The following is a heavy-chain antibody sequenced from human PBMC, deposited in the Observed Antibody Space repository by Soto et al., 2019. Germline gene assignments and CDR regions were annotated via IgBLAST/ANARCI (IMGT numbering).Heavy chain of an antibody. CDR3: AKGPSSSWYRYDAFDI. J-gene: IGHJ3*02. CDR1: GFTFSSYA. V-gene: IGHV3-23*01. D-gene: IGHD6-13*01. Sequence: GGSLRLSCAASGFTFSSYAMSWVRQAPGKGLEWVSAISGSGGSTYYADSVKGRFTISRDNSKNMLYLEMNSLRAEDTAAYYCAKGPSSSWYRYDAFDIWGQGTMVTVSS. CDR2: ISGSGGST.